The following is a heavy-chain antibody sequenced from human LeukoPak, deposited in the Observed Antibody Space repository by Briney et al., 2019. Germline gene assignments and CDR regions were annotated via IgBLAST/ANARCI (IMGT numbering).Heavy chain of an antibody. CDR2: MNPDSGDA. CDR3: ARYTVLDGSYPFDY. J-gene: IGHJ4*02. D-gene: IGHD5-24*01. Sequence: SVKVSCKASGYTFTSYDIIWVRQATGQGLEWMGWMNPDSGDAGYAQKFQGRVTITRNTSTNTAYMELSSLRSEDTAVYYCARYTVLDGSYPFDYWGQGTLVTVSS. V-gene: IGHV1-8*03. CDR1: GYTFTSYD.